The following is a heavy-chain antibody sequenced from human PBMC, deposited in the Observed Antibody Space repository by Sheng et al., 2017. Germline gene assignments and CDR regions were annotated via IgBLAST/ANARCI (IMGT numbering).Heavy chain of an antibody. CDR2: ISSDGGNK. J-gene: IGHJ4*02. CDR1: GFTFSSYG. Sequence: QVQLVESGGGVVQSGRSLRLSCAASGFTFSSYGMHWVRQAPGKGLEWMTVISSDGGNKYYADSVKGRFTISRDNSKNTLYLQISSLRVEDTAVYYCAKEGYYGSGASIDYWGQGTLVTVSS. V-gene: IGHV3-30*18. CDR3: AKEGYYGSGASIDY. D-gene: IGHD3-10*01.